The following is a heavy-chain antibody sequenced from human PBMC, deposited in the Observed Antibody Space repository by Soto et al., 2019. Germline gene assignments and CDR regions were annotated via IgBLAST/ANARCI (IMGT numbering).Heavy chain of an antibody. V-gene: IGHV4-34*01. J-gene: IGHJ4*02. D-gene: IGHD3-3*01. CDR3: ARTYYDFWSGYYNPLYFDY. CDR2: INHSGST. Sequence: QVQLQQWGAGLLKPSETLSLTCAVYGGSFSGYYWSWIRQPPGKGLEWIGEINHSGSTNYNPSLKSRVTISVDTSKNQFSLKLSSVTAADTAVYYCARTYYDFWSGYYNPLYFDYWGQGTLVTVSS. CDR1: GGSFSGYY.